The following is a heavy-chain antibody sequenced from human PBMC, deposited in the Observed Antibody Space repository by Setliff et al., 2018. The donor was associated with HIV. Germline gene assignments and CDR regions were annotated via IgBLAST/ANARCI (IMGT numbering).Heavy chain of an antibody. D-gene: IGHD1-26*01. J-gene: IGHJ4*02. Sequence: GGSLRLSCAASGFTFSSYGMNWVRQAPGKGLEWVANIVGDGSEMNYVDSVKGRFTISRDNAKNSLFLQMNSLRAEDTAVYYCATGHYRGSSGWGQGTPVTVSS. V-gene: IGHV3-7*03. CDR2: IVGDGSEM. CDR3: ATGHYRGSSG. CDR1: GFTFSSYG.